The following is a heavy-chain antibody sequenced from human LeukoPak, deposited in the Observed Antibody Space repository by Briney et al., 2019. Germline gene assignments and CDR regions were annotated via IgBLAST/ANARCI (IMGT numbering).Heavy chain of an antibody. Sequence: PSETLSLTCAVYGGSFSGYYWSWIRQPPGKGLEWIGEINHSGSTNYNPSLKSRVTISVDTSKNQFSLKLSSVTAADTAVYYCARQQLVRYYYYYMDVWGKGTTVTVSS. V-gene: IGHV4-34*01. J-gene: IGHJ6*03. D-gene: IGHD6-6*01. CDR3: ARQQLVRYYYYYMDV. CDR2: INHSGST. CDR1: GGSFSGYY.